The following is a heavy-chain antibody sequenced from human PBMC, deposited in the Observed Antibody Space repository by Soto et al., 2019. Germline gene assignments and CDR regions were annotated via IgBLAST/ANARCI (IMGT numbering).Heavy chain of an antibody. CDR3: AKSPRGEKPTA. V-gene: IGHV1-18*01. J-gene: IGHJ5*02. D-gene: IGHD4-4*01. CDR1: GDTFINYH. Sequence: QVQLVQSGGEVKKPGASVTVSCKASGDTFINYHITWVRPAPGQGLEWMAWINTYNGMTDYAPRFQGRVTMTRDTSTSTAVLELRNLGSDDTAVDCCAKSPRGEKPTAWGQGTLVTVSS. CDR2: INTYNGMT.